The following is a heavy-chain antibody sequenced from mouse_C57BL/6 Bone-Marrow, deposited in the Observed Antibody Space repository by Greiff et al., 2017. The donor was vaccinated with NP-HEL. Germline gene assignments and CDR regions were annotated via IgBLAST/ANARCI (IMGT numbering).Heavy chain of an antibody. V-gene: IGHV1-81*01. CDR2: IYPRSGNT. J-gene: IGHJ3*01. CDR1: GYTFTSYG. CDR3: ARGGNYGGTGVAY. Sequence: QVQLQQSGAELARPGASVKLSCKASGYTFTSYGISWVKQRTGQGLEWIGEIYPRSGNTYYNEKFKGKATLTADKSSSTAYMELRSLTSEDSAVYFCARGGNYGGTGVAYWGQGTLVTVSA. D-gene: IGHD2-1*01.